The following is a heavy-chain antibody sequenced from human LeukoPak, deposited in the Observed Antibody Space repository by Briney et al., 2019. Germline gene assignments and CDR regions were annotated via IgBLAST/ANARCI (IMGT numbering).Heavy chain of an antibody. V-gene: IGHV3-30*04. J-gene: IGHJ4*02. CDR2: ISFDGTHD. CDR3: ATYRQVLLPFES. CDR1: GFTFSSYA. D-gene: IGHD2-8*02. Sequence: PGGSLRLSCAASGFTFSSYAIHWVRQAPGKGLEWVAVISFDGTHDFYADSVKGRFTISRDNSKSTLSLQMNSLRAEDTAIYYCATYRQVLLPFESWGQGTLVTVSS.